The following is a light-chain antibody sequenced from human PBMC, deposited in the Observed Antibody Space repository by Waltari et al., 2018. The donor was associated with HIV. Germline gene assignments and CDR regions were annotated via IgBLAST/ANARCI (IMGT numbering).Light chain of an antibody. CDR3: MQGTHFLS. V-gene: IGKV2-30*01. Sequence: DVVMTQTPVSLLVTIGQSVSVSCKSSQRLESTDGNTYLNWFHLRPGHPPRRLIYKVSNRDSGVPDRFGGSGSGTTFTLNITAVEAADVGIYFCMQGTHFLSFGGGTKVE. J-gene: IGKJ4*01. CDR2: KVS. CDR1: QRLESTDGNTY.